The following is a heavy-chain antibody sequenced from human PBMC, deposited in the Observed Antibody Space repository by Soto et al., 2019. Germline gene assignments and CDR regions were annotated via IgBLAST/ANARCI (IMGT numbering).Heavy chain of an antibody. CDR1: GFTFSSYG. CDR3: ARDRSVVTGYYYGMDV. V-gene: IGHV3-33*01. Sequence: QVQLVESGGGVVQPGRSLRLSCAASGFTFSSYGMHWVRQAPGKGLEWVAVIWYDGSNKYYADSVKGRFTISRDNSKNTRYLQMNSLRAEDTAVYYCARDRSVVTGYYYGMDVWGQGTTVTVSS. CDR2: IWYDGSNK. J-gene: IGHJ6*02. D-gene: IGHD2-21*02.